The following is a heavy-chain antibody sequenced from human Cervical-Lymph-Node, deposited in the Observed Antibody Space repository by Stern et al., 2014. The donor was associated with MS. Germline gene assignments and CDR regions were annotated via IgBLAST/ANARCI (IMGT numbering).Heavy chain of an antibody. J-gene: IGHJ1*01. Sequence: QVQLVQSGPGLVKPSQTLSLTCTVSGDSISSGDYYWNWIRQPAGKGLEWIGRIYTNGRTDYNPSLKSRITISLETSKNQLSLKRGSVTAADTAVYYCARGVGYCSSTSCYADFKHWGQGTLVTVSS. V-gene: IGHV4-61*02. CDR3: ARGVGYCSSTSCYADFKH. CDR1: GDSISSGDYY. CDR2: IYTNGRT. D-gene: IGHD2-2*01.